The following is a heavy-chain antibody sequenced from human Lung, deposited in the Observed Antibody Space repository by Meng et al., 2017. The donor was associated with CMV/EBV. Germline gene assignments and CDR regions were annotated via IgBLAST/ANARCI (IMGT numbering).Heavy chain of an antibody. CDR1: GYTFSGYD. Sequence: CGYTFSGYDMHWVRQAPGQGLEGMGWINTNSGGTNKEQKYQGRVTMTRDTSISTDYMELSRLRSDDTAVYYCARVVVVPAAKKFDPWGQGTLVTVSS. D-gene: IGHD2-2*01. V-gene: IGHV1-2*02. J-gene: IGHJ5*02. CDR3: ARVVVVPAAKKFDP. CDR2: INTNSGGT.